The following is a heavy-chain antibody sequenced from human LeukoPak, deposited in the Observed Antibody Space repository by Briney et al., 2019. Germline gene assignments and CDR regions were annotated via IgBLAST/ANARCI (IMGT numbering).Heavy chain of an antibody. J-gene: IGHJ2*01. Sequence: SETLSLTCTVSGGSISSYYWSWIRQPPGKGLEWIGYIYYSGSTNYNPSLKSRVTISVDTSKNQFSLKLNSVSAADTAVYYCARDRHGDWYFDLWGRGTLVTVSS. CDR3: ARDRHGDWYFDL. CDR2: IYYSGST. CDR1: GGSISSYY. D-gene: IGHD4-17*01. V-gene: IGHV4-59*01.